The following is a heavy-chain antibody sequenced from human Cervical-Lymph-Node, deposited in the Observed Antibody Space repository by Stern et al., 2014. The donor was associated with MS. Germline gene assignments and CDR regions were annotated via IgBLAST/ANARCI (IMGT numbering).Heavy chain of an antibody. CDR1: GGTFSSYA. J-gene: IGHJ3*02. Sequence: QLVQSGAEVKTPGSSVKVSCKASGGTFSSYAIRWVRQAPGQGLEWVGGIIPCIGIATHAQKFQGRVTITADKSTNTGYMELSSLRSEDTALYYCARDGGGVDIWGQGTMVSVSS. CDR3: ARDGGGVDI. CDR2: IIPCIGIA. V-gene: IGHV1-69*17. D-gene: IGHD2-8*01.